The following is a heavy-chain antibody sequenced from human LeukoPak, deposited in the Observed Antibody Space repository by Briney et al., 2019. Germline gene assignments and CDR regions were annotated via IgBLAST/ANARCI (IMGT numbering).Heavy chain of an antibody. J-gene: IGHJ5*02. CDR3: ARLESMANLNWFDP. D-gene: IGHD5-24*01. Sequence: SETLSLSCAVSGGSFSGYYWSWVRQPPGKGLEWIGYIYYSGSTYYNPSLKSRVTISVDTSKNQFSLKLSSVTAADTAVYYCARLESMANLNWFDPWGQGTLVTVSS. CDR2: IYYSGST. CDR1: GGSFSGYY. V-gene: IGHV4-30-4*08.